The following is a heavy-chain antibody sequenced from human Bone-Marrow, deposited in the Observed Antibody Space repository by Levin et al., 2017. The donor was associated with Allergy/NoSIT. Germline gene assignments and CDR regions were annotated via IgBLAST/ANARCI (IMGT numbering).Heavy chain of an antibody. J-gene: IGHJ4*02. CDR3: GRGRGDTLISH. CDR2: IRFDTITT. D-gene: IGHD3-9*01. V-gene: IGHV3-74*01. Sequence: GGSLRLSCAASGFTFSSDWMHWVRQAPGKGLVWVSRIRFDTITTAYADSVKGRFTISRDNAKNTLYLQMNSLSAQDTAVYYCGRGRGDTLISHWGQGTLVTVSS. CDR1: GFTFSSDW.